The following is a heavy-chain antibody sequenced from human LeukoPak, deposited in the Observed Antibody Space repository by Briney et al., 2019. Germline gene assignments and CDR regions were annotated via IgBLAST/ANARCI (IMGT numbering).Heavy chain of an antibody. V-gene: IGHV3-30*14. CDR1: GFTFSTYP. CDR3: ARDGLRSIGYFDY. CDR2: ISPDGNNE. D-gene: IGHD3-22*01. J-gene: IGHJ4*02. Sequence: GGSLRLSCDASGFTFSTYPMHWVRQAPGKGLEWLTLISPDGNNEDYADSVKGRFTISRDNSKNTLYLQMNSLRAEDTAVYYCARDGLRSIGYFDYWGQGTLVTVSS.